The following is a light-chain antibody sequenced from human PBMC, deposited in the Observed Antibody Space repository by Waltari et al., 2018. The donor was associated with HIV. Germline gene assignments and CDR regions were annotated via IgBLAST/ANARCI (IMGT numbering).Light chain of an antibody. V-gene: IGLV1-47*01. CDR2: RRN. CDR3: AAWDDSLRGPV. Sequence: QSVLTQPPSASGTPGQRVTISCSGSSSNIGNNYVYWYHQLPGTAPKLLISRRNQRPSGVPDRFSGSKSGTSASLAISGLRAEDEADYDCAAWDDSLRGPVFGGGTKLTGL. CDR1: SSNIGNNY. J-gene: IGLJ3*02.